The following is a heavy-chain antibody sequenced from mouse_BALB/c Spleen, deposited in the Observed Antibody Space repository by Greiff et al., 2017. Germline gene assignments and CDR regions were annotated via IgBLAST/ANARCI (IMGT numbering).Heavy chain of an antibody. V-gene: IGHV5-12-1*01. CDR3: ARGNYYAMDY. CDR1: GFAFSSYD. CDR2: ISSGGGST. D-gene: IGHD2-1*01. Sequence: EVQRVESGGGLVKPGGSLKLSCAASGFAFSSYDMSWVRQTPEKRLEWVAYISSGGGSTYYPDTVKGRFTISRDNAKNTLYLQMSSLKSEDTAMYYCARGNYYAMDYWGQGTSVTVSS. J-gene: IGHJ4*01.